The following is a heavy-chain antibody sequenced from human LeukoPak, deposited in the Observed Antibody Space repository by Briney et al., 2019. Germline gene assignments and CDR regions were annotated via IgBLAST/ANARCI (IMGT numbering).Heavy chain of an antibody. V-gene: IGHV4-59*01. J-gene: IGHJ6*03. CDR3: ARGGYGSGSYGGYYYYMDV. CDR1: GGSISSYY. D-gene: IGHD3-10*01. Sequence: SETLSLTCTVSGGSISSYYWSWIRQPPGKGLEWIGYIYYSGSTNYNPSLKSRVTISVDTSKIQFCLKLSSVTAADTAVYYCARGGYGSGSYGGYYYYMDVWGKGTTVTVSS. CDR2: IYYSGST.